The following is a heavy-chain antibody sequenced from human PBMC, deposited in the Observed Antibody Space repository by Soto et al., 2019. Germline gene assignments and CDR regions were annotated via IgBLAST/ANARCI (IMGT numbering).Heavy chain of an antibody. CDR3: ARDRDPYVVPAAILRYYFGMDV. J-gene: IGHJ6*02. V-gene: IGHV1-69*01. CDR2: IIPIFGTA. D-gene: IGHD2-2*02. Sequence: QVQLVQSGAEVKKPGSSVKVSCKASGGTFSSYAISWVRQAPGQGLEWMGGIIPIFGTANYAQKFQGRVTITADESTSTALMELSSLRSEDTAVYYCARDRDPYVVPAAILRYYFGMDVWGQGTPVTASS. CDR1: GGTFSSYA.